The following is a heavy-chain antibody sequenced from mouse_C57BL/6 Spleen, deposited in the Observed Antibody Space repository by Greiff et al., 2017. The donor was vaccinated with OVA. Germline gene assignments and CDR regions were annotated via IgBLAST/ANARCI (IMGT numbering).Heavy chain of an antibody. CDR1: GYSITSGYD. J-gene: IGHJ4*01. V-gene: IGHV3-1*01. CDR3: ARDRGGAMDY. Sequence: DVQLQESGPGMVKPSQSLSLTCTVTGYSITSGYDWHWIRHFPGNKLEWMGYISYSGRTNYNPSLKSRISITHDTSKNHFFLKLNSVTTEDTATYYCARDRGGAMDYWGQGTSVTVSS. CDR2: ISYSGRT.